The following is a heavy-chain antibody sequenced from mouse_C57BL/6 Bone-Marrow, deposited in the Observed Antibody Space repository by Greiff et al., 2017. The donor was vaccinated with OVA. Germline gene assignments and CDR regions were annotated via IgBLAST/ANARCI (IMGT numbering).Heavy chain of an antibody. CDR1: GYTFTSYW. J-gene: IGHJ2*01. V-gene: IGHV1-52*01. CDR2: IDTSDSET. CDR3: ARIDGFLYYFDY. Sequence: VQLQQPGAELVRPGSSVKLSCKASGYTFTSYWMHWVKQRPIQGLEWIGNIDTSDSETHYNQKFKDKATLTVDKSSSTAYMQLSSLTSEDSAVYYCARIDGFLYYFDYWGQGTTLTVSS. D-gene: IGHD2-3*01.